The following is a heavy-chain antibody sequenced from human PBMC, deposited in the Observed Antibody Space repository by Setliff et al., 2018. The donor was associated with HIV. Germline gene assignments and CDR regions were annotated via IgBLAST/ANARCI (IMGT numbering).Heavy chain of an antibody. D-gene: IGHD5-12*01. CDR3: AREPATYNGYNWDYYGTDL. CDR1: GGTISSGSYY. CDR2: IFYSGST. Sequence: TLSLTCSVSGGTISSGSYYWSWIRQHPGKGLERIGYIFYSGSTTCNPSLNSRLTISIDTSKNRFSLKLNYVTAADTAVYYCAREPATYNGYNWDYYGTDLWGQGTTFTVSS. V-gene: IGHV4-31*03. J-gene: IGHJ6*02.